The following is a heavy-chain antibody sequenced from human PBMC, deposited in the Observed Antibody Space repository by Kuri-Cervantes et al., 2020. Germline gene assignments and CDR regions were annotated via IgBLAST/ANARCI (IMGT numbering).Heavy chain of an antibody. D-gene: IGHD6-13*01. J-gene: IGHJ4*02. Sequence: GSLRLSCTVSGGSISPYYWTWIRQPPGKGLEWIGYIYYSGSTNYNPSLKSRVTISVDTSKNQFSLKLSSVTAADTAVYYCARVIAAAGLTFDYWGQGTLVTVSS. CDR3: ARVIAAAGLTFDY. V-gene: IGHV4-59*13. CDR2: IYYSGST. CDR1: GGSISPYY.